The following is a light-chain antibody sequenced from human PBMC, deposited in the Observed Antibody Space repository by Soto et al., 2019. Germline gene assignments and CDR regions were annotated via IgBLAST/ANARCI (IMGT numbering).Light chain of an antibody. CDR3: QQSYSTPIT. CDR1: QSVSSSY. V-gene: IGKV3-20*01. Sequence: EIVLTQSPRTLSLSTGERATLSCRASQSVSSSYLAWYQQKPGQAPRLLIYGASSRATGIPDRFSGSGSGTDFTLTISSLQPEDFATYYCQQSYSTPITFGQGTRLEIK. J-gene: IGKJ5*01. CDR2: GAS.